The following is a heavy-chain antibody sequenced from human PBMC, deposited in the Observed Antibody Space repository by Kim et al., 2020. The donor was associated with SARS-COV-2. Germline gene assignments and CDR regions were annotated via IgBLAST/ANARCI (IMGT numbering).Heavy chain of an antibody. V-gene: IGHV3-23*01. Sequence: AASVKGRCAISRDNSKTKLYLQMNSLRAEDTAVYFCARDRTVGATSWYFDLWGRGALVTVSS. CDR3: ARDRTVGATSWYFDL. D-gene: IGHD1-26*01. J-gene: IGHJ2*01.